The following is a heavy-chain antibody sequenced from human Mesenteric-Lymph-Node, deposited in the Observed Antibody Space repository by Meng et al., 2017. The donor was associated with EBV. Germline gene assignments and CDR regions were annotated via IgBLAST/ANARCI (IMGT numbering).Heavy chain of an antibody. D-gene: IGHD4-11*01. J-gene: IGHJ4*01. Sequence: QVQLPQGGAGLLKPSETPSLNCAVYGGSFSAYYWTWIRQPPGKGLEWIGEINHSGSTIYNPSLKSRVTMSVDTSKSQFSLKLSSVTAVDTAVYFCARQRSDSRLFDYWGQGTLVTVSS. CDR2: INHSGST. CDR1: GGSFSAYY. CDR3: ARQRSDSRLFDY. V-gene: IGHV4-34*01.